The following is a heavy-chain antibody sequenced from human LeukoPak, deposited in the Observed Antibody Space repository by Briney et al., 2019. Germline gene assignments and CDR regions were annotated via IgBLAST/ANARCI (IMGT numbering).Heavy chain of an antibody. Sequence: GGSLRLSCAASGFTFSSYEMNWVRRAPGKGLEWVSYISSSGSTIYYADSVKGRFTISRDNAKNSLYLQMNSLRAEDTAVYYCARAGVDYYDSSGYYYIAFDIWGQGTMVTVSS. CDR1: GFTFSSYE. CDR3: ARAGVDYYDSSGYYYIAFDI. CDR2: ISSSGSTI. J-gene: IGHJ3*02. V-gene: IGHV3-48*03. D-gene: IGHD3-22*01.